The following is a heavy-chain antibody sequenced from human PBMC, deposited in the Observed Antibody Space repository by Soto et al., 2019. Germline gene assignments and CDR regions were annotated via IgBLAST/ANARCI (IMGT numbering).Heavy chain of an antibody. CDR3: ARDRLRGYDSSGFYS. Sequence: QIQLVQSGAEWRKPGASVKVSCKASGYSFSFYGINWVRQAPGQGLEWMGWINPSAGNRNFAQKFEDRVTMTTATSTNTVFLELRSLKSDDTAIYYCARDRLRGYDSSGFYSWGQGTMVTVSS. V-gene: IGHV1-18*01. CDR1: GYSFSFYG. CDR2: INPSAGNR. D-gene: IGHD3-22*01. J-gene: IGHJ4*02.